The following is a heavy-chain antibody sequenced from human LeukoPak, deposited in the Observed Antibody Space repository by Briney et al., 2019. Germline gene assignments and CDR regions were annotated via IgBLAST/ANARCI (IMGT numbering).Heavy chain of an antibody. D-gene: IGHD2-2*01. V-gene: IGHV3-21*01. Sequence: GGSLRLSCAASGFTFSSYSMNWVRQAPGKGLEWVPSISSSSSYIYYADSVKGRFTISRDNAKNSLYLQMNSLRAEDTAVYYCARDRSEDIVVVPAAMLGGDYWGQGTLVTVSS. CDR1: GFTFSSYS. CDR3: ARDRSEDIVVVPAAMLGGDY. CDR2: ISSSSSYI. J-gene: IGHJ4*02.